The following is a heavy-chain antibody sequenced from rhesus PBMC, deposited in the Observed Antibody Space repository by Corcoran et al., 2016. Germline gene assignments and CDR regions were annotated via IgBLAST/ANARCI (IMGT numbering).Heavy chain of an antibody. D-gene: IGHD6-13*01. CDR3: ARDGGIAAEFDY. V-gene: IGHV4S7*01. Sequence: QVQLQESGPGLVKPSETLSLTCAVSGGALRDSYYWNWIRLPPGKGLEWIGNIYGCSGSTHYNPPLKRRVTISRDTAKNQFSLKLSSVTAADTAVYYCARDGGIAAEFDYWGQGVLVTVSS. CDR1: GGALRDSYY. CDR2: IYGCSGST. J-gene: IGHJ4*01.